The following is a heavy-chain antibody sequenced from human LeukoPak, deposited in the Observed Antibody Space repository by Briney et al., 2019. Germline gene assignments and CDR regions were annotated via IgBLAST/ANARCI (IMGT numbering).Heavy chain of an antibody. D-gene: IGHD1-26*01. CDR2: IYYSGST. Sequence: SETLSLTCTVPGGSISSNYWSWIRQPPGKGLEWIGYIYYSGSTNYNPSLKSRVTISVDTSKNQFSLKLRSVTAADTAVYYCARALSGSYSQLDYWGQGTLVTVSS. V-gene: IGHV4-59*01. J-gene: IGHJ4*02. CDR3: ARALSGSYSQLDY. CDR1: GGSISSNY.